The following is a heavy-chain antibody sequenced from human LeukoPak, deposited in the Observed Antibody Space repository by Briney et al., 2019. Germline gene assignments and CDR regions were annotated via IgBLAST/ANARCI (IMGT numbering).Heavy chain of an antibody. CDR1: GYTFTSYY. V-gene: IGHV1-46*01. D-gene: IGHD3-10*01. J-gene: IGHJ6*03. Sequence: ASVKVSCKASGYTFTSYYMHWVRQAPGQGLEWMGIINPSGGSTNYAQKFQGRVTMTRDTSTNTVYMELSSLRSEDTAVYYCARGPSITMVRGGQWYYYMDVWGKGTTVTISS. CDR2: INPSGGST. CDR3: ARGPSITMVRGGQWYYYMDV.